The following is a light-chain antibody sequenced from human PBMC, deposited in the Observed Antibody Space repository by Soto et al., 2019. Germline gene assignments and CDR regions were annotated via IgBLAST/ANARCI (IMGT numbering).Light chain of an antibody. V-gene: IGLV2-11*01. Sequence: QSVLAHPLSVCWSPGDSVTISCTGTSSDVGGYNSVSWYQQHPGKASKLMIYDVYKRPTGVPDRFSGSKSGNTASLTISGLQAEDEADYYCCSYAGGYSLHYVFGRGTKVTVL. CDR3: CSYAGGYSLHYV. J-gene: IGLJ1*01. CDR2: DVY. CDR1: SSDVGGYNS.